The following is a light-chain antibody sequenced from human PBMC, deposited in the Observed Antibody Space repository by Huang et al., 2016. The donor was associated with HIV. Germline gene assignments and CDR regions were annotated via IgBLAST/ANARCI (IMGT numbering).Light chain of an antibody. J-gene: IGKJ1*01. CDR2: RAS. CDR3: QQYDNWPPWT. CDR1: QRISYN. Sequence: VMTQSPATLSVSPGDRATLSCRASQRISYNLAWYQQKPGQSPRLLIYRASLRATAVPARFGGSGSGTVVTLTISSLQSEDFAVYYCQQYDNWPPWTFGQGTKVEIK. V-gene: IGKV3-15*01.